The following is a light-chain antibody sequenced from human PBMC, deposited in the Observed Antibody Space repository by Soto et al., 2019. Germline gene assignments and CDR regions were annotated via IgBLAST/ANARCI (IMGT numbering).Light chain of an antibody. CDR3: QQLNSYPFT. CDR2: AAS. J-gene: IGKJ4*01. Sequence: DIQLTQSPSFLSASVGDRVTLTCRASQGISSYLAWYQQRPGKAPNLLIYAASTLQSGVPSRFSGGESGTEFTLTISSLQPEDFATYYCQQLNSYPFTFVAGTKVEIK. V-gene: IGKV1-9*01. CDR1: QGISSY.